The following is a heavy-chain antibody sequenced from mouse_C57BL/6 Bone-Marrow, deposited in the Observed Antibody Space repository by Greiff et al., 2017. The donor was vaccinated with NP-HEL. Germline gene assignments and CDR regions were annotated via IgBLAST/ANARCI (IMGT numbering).Heavy chain of an antibody. J-gene: IGHJ1*03. D-gene: IGHD1-1*01. CDR2: IYPRSGNT. Sequence: VQLKESGAELARPGASVKRSCKASGYTFTSYGISWVKQRTGQGLEWIGEIYPRSGNTYYNEKFKGKATLTADKSSSTAYMELRSLTSEDSAVYFCARRGYYYGSSYYWYFDVWGTGTTVTVSS. CDR3: ARRGYYYGSSYYWYFDV. V-gene: IGHV1-81*01. CDR1: GYTFTSYG.